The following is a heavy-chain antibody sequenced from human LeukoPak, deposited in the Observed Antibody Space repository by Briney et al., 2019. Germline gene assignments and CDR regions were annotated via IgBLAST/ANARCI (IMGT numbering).Heavy chain of an antibody. CDR3: ARDSGPDGYNWFGP. CDR2: IIPIFGTA. J-gene: IGHJ5*02. V-gene: IGHV1-69*05. Sequence: SVKVSCKASGGTFSSYAISWVRQAPGQGLEWMGGIIPIFGTANYAQKFQGRVTITTDESTTTAYMELSSLRSDDAAVYYGARDSGPDGYNWFGPWGQGTLVTVSS. D-gene: IGHD3-10*01. CDR1: GGTFSSYA.